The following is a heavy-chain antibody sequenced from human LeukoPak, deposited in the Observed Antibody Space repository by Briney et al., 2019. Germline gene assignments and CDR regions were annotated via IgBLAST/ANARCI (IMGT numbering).Heavy chain of an antibody. D-gene: IGHD4-11*01. CDR3: ATSTTVTFPVDP. J-gene: IGHJ5*02. V-gene: IGHV1-18*01. CDR1: GYTFTSYG. Sequence: ASVKVSCKASGYTFTSYGISWVRQAPGQGLEWMGWISAYNGNTNYAQKLQGRVTMTTDTSTSTAYMELRSLRSDDTAVYYCATSTTVTFPVDPWGQGTLVTVSS. CDR2: ISAYNGNT.